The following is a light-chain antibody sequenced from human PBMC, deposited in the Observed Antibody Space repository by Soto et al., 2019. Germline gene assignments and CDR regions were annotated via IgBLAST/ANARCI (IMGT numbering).Light chain of an antibody. CDR3: SSSTSSSTWMV. CDR1: SSDVGGYNY. V-gene: IGLV2-14*01. CDR2: DVS. J-gene: IGLJ2*01. Sequence: QSALTQPASVSGSPGQSITISCTGTSSDVGGYNYVSWYQQHPGKAPKLMIYDVSNRPSGVSNRFSGSKSGNTASLTISGLQAEDEADYYCSSSTSSSTWMVFGGGTQVTVL.